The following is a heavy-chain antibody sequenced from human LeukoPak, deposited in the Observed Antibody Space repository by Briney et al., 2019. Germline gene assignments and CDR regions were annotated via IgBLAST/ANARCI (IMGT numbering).Heavy chain of an antibody. CDR2: IYTSGST. Sequence: SETLSLTCTVSGGSISRYYWSWIRQPAGPGLEWIGRIYTSGSTYYNPTLKSRVTISVDTSKNQFSLKLSSVTAADTAVYYCARPWRELLLGGRFDPWGQGTLVTVSS. CDR1: GGSISRYY. CDR3: ARPWRELLLGGRFDP. V-gene: IGHV4-4*07. D-gene: IGHD1-26*01. J-gene: IGHJ5*02.